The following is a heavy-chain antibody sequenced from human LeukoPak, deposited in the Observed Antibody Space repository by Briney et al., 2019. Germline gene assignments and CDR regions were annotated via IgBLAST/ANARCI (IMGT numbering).Heavy chain of an antibody. CDR3: AKGGSMIVVVMFDY. CDR2: IYSGGST. D-gene: IGHD3-22*01. CDR1: GFAVSSNY. V-gene: IGHV3-53*05. J-gene: IGHJ4*02. Sequence: GGSLRLSCAASGFAVSSNYMSWVRQAPGKGLEWVSVIYSGGSTYYADSVKGRFTISRDNSKNTLYLQMNSLRAEDTAVYYCAKGGSMIVVVMFDYWGQGTLVTVSS.